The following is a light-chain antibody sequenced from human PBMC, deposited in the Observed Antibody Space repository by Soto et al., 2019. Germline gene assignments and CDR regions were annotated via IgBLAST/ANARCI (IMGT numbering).Light chain of an antibody. CDR3: CSYAGP. Sequence: QSALTQPASVSWYPGLPITISCTGTSSDVGSYNLVSWYQQHPGKAPKLMIYEVSKRPSGVSNRFSGSKSGNTASLTISGLQAEDEADYYCCSYAGPFGGGTKLTVL. V-gene: IGLV2-23*02. CDR1: SSDVGSYNL. J-gene: IGLJ2*01. CDR2: EVS.